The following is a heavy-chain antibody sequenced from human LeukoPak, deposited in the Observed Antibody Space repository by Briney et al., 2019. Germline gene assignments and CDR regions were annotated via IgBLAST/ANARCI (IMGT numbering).Heavy chain of an antibody. V-gene: IGHV3-48*03. CDR3: AREGNDYFDY. J-gene: IGHJ4*02. D-gene: IGHD2-8*01. CDR1: GFTFSSYE. Sequence: GGSLRLSCAASGFTFSSYEMNWVRQAPGKGLEWVSYISSSGSSIYYADSVKGRFTISRDNAKNSLYLQMNSLRAEDTAVYYCAREGNDYFDYWGQGTLVTVSS. CDR2: ISSSGSSI.